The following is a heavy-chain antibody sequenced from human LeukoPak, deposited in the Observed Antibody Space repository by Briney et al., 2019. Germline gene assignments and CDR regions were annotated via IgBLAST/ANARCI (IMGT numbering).Heavy chain of an antibody. CDR1: GGTFSSYA. CDR2: IIPIFGTA. Sequence: ASVKVSCKASGGTFSSYAISWVRQAPGQGLEWMGGIIPIFGTANYAQKFQGRVTITTDESTSTAYMELSSLRSEDTAVYYCARERWSGSVLEYWGQGTLVTVSS. V-gene: IGHV1-69*05. CDR3: ARERWSGSVLEY. J-gene: IGHJ4*02. D-gene: IGHD3-3*01.